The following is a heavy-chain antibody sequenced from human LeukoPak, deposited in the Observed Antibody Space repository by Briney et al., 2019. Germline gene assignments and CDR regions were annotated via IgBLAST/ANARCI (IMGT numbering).Heavy chain of an antibody. Sequence: SETLSLTCAVYGGSFSGYYWSWIRQPPGKGLEWIGEINHSGSTNYNPSLKSLVTISVDTSKNQFSLKLSSVTAADTAVYYCAIRYDSSGYYYFDYWGQGTLVTVSS. CDR3: AIRYDSSGYYYFDY. V-gene: IGHV4-34*01. CDR2: INHSGST. J-gene: IGHJ4*02. CDR1: GGSFSGYY. D-gene: IGHD3-22*01.